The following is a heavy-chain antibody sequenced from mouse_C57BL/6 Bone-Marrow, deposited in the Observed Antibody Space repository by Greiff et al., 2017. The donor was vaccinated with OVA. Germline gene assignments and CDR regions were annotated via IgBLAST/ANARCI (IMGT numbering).Heavy chain of an antibody. Sequence: EVKLVESGGGLVQPGGSLKLSCAASGFTFSDYYMYWVRQTPEKRLEWVAYISNGGGSTYYPDTVKGRFTISRDNAKNTLYLQMSRLKSEDTAMYYCARHRVLRRYYAMDYWGQGTSVTVSS. CDR3: ARHRVLRRYYAMDY. D-gene: IGHD1-1*01. V-gene: IGHV5-12*01. CDR2: ISNGGGST. CDR1: GFTFSDYY. J-gene: IGHJ4*01.